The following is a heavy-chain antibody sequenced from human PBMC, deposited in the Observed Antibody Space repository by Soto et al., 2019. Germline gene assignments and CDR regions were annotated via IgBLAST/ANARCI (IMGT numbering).Heavy chain of an antibody. CDR2: ISAHNGNT. Sequence: QVHLVQSGAEVKKPGASVKVSCKGSGYTFTSYGITWVRQAPGQGLEWMGWISAHNGNTDYAQKLQGRVTVTRNTSTSTAYMELRSLRSDDTAVYYCARGRYGDYWGQGALVTVSS. CDR3: ARGRYGDY. J-gene: IGHJ4*02. CDR1: GYTFTSYG. V-gene: IGHV1-18*01. D-gene: IGHD1-1*01.